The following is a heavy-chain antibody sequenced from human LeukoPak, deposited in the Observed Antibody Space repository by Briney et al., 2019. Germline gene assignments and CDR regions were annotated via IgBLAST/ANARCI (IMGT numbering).Heavy chain of an antibody. V-gene: IGHV3-48*01. CDR1: GFTFSTYS. Sequence: GGSLRLSCAASGFTFSTYSMNWVRQAPGKGLGWVSYISGGSSNTFYADSVKGRFTISRDNAKNSLYLQMNSLRAEDTAVYYCARDDTVTAHFDYWGQGTLVTVSS. CDR3: ARDDTVTAHFDY. J-gene: IGHJ4*02. D-gene: IGHD4-11*01. CDR2: ISGGSSNT.